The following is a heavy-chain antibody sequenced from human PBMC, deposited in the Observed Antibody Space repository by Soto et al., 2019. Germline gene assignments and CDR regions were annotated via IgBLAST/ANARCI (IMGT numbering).Heavy chain of an antibody. D-gene: IGHD3-3*01. J-gene: IGHJ5*02. V-gene: IGHV6-1*01. CDR2: TYYRSKWYN. Sequence: SQTLSLTCVISGDSVSSNSSAWNWIRQSPSRGLEWLGRTYYRSKWYNDYAVSVKSRITINPDTSKNQFSLQLNSVTPEDTAVYYCARSTYYDFWSGYYNWFDPWGQGTLVTVSS. CDR1: GDSVSSNSSA. CDR3: ARSTYYDFWSGYYNWFDP.